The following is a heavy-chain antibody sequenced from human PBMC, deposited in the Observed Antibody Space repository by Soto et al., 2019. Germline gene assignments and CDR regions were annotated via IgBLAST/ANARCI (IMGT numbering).Heavy chain of an antibody. J-gene: IGHJ4*02. CDR1: GYNFNQYY. CDR3: ARCPDDSDVPRGDH. V-gene: IGHV1-46*02. Sequence: QVQLVQSGPEVRKPGASVRLSCATSGYNFNQYYIHWVRQAPGQGLEWMGIINLRGGTTEYAHKFRGRVTVTGDTSTRTASRELSSLRSEDTAVYFCARCPDDSDVPRGDHWGQGTLITVSS. CDR2: INLRGGTT. D-gene: IGHD4-17*01.